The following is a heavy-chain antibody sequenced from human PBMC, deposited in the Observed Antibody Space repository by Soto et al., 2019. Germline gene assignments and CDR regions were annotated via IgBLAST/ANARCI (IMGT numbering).Heavy chain of an antibody. J-gene: IGHJ4*02. D-gene: IGHD6-6*01. Sequence: XAILSLTCAVCGGSFSGYYWSWIRQPPGKGLEWIGEINHSGSTNYNPSLKSRVTISVDTSKNQFSLKLSSVTAADTAVYYCERGWVAAPRAGFEYWGPGTLVTVS. CDR2: INHSGST. CDR3: ERGWVAAPRAGFEY. CDR1: GGSFSGYY. V-gene: IGHV4-34*01.